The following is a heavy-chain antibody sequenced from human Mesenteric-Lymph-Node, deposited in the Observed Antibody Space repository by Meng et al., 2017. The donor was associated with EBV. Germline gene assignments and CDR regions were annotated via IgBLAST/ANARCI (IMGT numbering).Heavy chain of an antibody. CDR2: VNPRDSDT. V-gene: IGHV5-51*01. CDR1: GYTFPDYW. Sequence: VQLVQSGVEVKKPGESLRISCEASGYTFPDYWIGWVRQVPGKGLEWMGLVNPRDSDTRYSPSFRGLITFSVDKSFDTAYLQWSSLKASDTAIYYCARQSDGGSYFDNWGQGSLVTVSS. CDR3: ARQSDGGSYFDN. J-gene: IGHJ4*02. D-gene: IGHD2-15*01.